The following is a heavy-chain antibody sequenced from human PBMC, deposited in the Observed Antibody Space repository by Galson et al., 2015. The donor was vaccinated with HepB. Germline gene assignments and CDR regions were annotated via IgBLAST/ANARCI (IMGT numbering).Heavy chain of an antibody. J-gene: IGHJ4*02. CDR1: GFTFSNYG. CDR2: ISYDGSNK. CDR3: AKDPYLYSALAGTMAGFDY. D-gene: IGHD6-19*01. V-gene: IGHV3-30*18. Sequence: LRLSCAASGFTFSNYGMHWVRQAPGKGLEWVAVISYDGSNKYYADSVRGRFTISRDNSKNTLYLQMNSLRAEDTALYYCAKDPYLYSALAGTMAGFDYWGQGTLVTVSS.